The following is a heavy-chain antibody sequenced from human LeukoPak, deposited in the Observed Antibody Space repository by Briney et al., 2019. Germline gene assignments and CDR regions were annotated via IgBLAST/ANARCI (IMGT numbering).Heavy chain of an antibody. CDR3: ARGRVLYYFDY. J-gene: IGHJ4*02. Sequence: PSETLSLTCAVYGGSFSGYYGSWIRQPPGKGLEWIGEINHSGSTNYNPSLKSRVTISVDTSKNQFSLKLSSVTAADTAVYYCARGRVLYYFDYWGQGTLVTVSS. CDR2: INHSGST. CDR1: GGSFSGYY. V-gene: IGHV4-34*01. D-gene: IGHD3-10*01.